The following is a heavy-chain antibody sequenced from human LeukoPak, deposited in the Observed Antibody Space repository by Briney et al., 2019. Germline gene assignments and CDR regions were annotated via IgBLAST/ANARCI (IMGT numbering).Heavy chain of an antibody. CDR2: IRGDGATI. V-gene: IGHV3-23*01. J-gene: IGHJ4*02. CDR3: ARDQFGDYFRGADY. D-gene: IGHD3-22*01. CDR1: GFTFSSHA. Sequence: GGSLRLSCAASGFTFSSHAMTWVRQAPGRGLEWVSAIRGDGATIFYGDPVKGRITVSRDNSRNTLYLQMNSLRAEDTAVYYCARDQFGDYFRGADYWGQGTRVTVSS.